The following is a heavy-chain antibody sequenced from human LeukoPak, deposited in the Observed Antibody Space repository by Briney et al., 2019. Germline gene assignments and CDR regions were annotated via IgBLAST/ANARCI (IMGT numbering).Heavy chain of an antibody. Sequence: GGSLRLSCAASGFTFSNYWMHWVRQAPGKGLVWVSHIKSDGSSTNYADSVKGRFTISRDNAKNTLYLQMNSLRAEDTAVYYCAKDLRAKPVYWFDPWGQGTLVTVSS. CDR2: IKSDGSST. J-gene: IGHJ5*02. CDR1: GFTFSNYW. V-gene: IGHV3-74*01. CDR3: AKDLRAKPVYWFDP. D-gene: IGHD1-14*01.